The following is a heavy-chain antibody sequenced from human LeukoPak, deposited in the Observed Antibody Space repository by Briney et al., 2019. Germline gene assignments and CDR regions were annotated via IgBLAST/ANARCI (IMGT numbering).Heavy chain of an antibody. D-gene: IGHD3-9*01. CDR2: ISYDGSNK. CDR1: GFTFSSYG. J-gene: IGHJ4*02. CDR3: AKDAQRKPKYYDILTGLED. V-gene: IGHV3-30*18. Sequence: GRSLRLSCAASGFTFSSYGMHWVRQAPGKGLEWVAVISYDGSNKYYADSVKGRFTISRDNSKNTLYLQMNSLRAEDTAVYYCAKDAQRKPKYYDILTGLEDWGQGTLVTVSS.